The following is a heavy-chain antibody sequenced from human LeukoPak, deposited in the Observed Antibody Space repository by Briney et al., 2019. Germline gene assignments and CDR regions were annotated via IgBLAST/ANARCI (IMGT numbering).Heavy chain of an antibody. CDR2: IYYSGST. V-gene: IGHV4-39*07. CDR3: ARVRGYNYGEAGSYYFDF. D-gene: IGHD5-18*01. CDR1: GGSISSSTSGWGWY. J-gene: IGHJ4*02. Sequence: SETLSLTCTVSGGSISSSTSGWGWYWGWIRQPPGKGLEWIGSIYYSGSTYYNPSLKGRVTISVDTSKKQFSLKLSSVTAADTAVYYCARVRGYNYGEAGSYYFDFWGQGTLVTVSS.